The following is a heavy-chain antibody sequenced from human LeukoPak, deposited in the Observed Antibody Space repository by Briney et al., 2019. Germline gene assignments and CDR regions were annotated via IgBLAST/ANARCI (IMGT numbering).Heavy chain of an antibody. J-gene: IGHJ4*02. D-gene: IGHD1-1*01. Sequence: SGPTLVKPTQTLTLTCSFSGFSLTTPGVAVGWIRQPPGKALEWLALIFWDDDKKYSPSLKSRVTITKDTSNNQVVLIITNMDPVDTATYHCVHRQTGSTSFDYWGQGTLVIVSS. CDR2: IFWDDDK. CDR1: GFSLTTPGVA. CDR3: VHRQTGSTSFDY. V-gene: IGHV2-5*02.